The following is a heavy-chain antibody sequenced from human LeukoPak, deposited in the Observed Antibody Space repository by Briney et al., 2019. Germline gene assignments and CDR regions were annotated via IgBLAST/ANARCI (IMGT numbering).Heavy chain of an antibody. J-gene: IGHJ3*02. CDR1: GFTFSTYW. CDR3: ARVVHGAFDI. V-gene: IGHV3-53*04. CDR2: IYSGGST. Sequence: GGSLRLSCAASGFTFSTYWMSWVRQAPGKGLEGVSVIYSGGSTYYADSVKGRFTISRHNSKNTLYLQMNSLRAEDTAVYYCARVVHGAFDIWGQGTMVTVSS.